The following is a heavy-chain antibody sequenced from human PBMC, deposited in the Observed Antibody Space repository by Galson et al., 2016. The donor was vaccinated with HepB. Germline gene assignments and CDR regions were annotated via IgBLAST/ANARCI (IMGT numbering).Heavy chain of an antibody. Sequence: SCKGSGYTFSSHWIGWLRQMPEKGLEWMGVIYPGDSDTRYSPSFQGQVTISVDKSISTAYLQWSSLKASDTAIYYCARQDYDILTGFHSPYNAFDIWGQGTKVTVSS. CDR3: ARQDYDILTGFHSPYNAFDI. D-gene: IGHD3-9*01. CDR2: IYPGDSDT. V-gene: IGHV5-51*01. CDR1: GYTFSSHW. J-gene: IGHJ3*02.